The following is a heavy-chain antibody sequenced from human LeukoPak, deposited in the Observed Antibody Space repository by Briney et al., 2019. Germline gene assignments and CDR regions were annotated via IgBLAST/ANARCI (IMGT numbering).Heavy chain of an antibody. J-gene: IGHJ6*02. V-gene: IGHV1-2*04. CDR3: ARDGYYYGSGSFDYYGMDV. CDR1: GYTFTGYY. CDR2: INPNSGGT. Sequence: GASVKVSCKASGYTFTGYYMHWVRQAPGQGLEWMGWINPNSGGTNYAQKFQGWVTMTRDTSISTAYMELSRLRSDDTAVYYCARDGYYYGSGSFDYYGMDVWGQGTTVTVSS. D-gene: IGHD3-10*01.